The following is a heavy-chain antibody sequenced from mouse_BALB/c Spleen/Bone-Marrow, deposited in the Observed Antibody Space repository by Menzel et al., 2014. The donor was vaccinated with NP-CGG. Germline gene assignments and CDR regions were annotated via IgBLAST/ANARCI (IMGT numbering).Heavy chain of an antibody. CDR1: GFSLTSSG. J-gene: IGHJ2*01. D-gene: IGHD1-2*01. Sequence: VKLVESGPGLVAPSQSLSITCTVSGFSLTSSGVHWVRRPPGKGLEWLGVIWAGGSTNYNSALMSRLSISKDNSKSQVFLKMNSLQTDDTAMYYCARGGEFITSAFDYWGHGTTLTVSS. CDR2: IWAGGST. V-gene: IGHV2-9*02. CDR3: ARGGEFITSAFDY.